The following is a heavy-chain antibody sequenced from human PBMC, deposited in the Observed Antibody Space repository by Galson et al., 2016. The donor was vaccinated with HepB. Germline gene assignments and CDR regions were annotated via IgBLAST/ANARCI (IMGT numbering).Heavy chain of an antibody. CDR1: GFTFSSYA. V-gene: IGHV3-23*01. Sequence: SLRLSCAASGFTFSSYAMNWVRQAPGKGLEWVSMISRSGGSANYVDSVKGRFTISRDNSKNRLYLQMNGLRAEDTALYYCAKDRRPGARYTNDGFDVWGQGTMVTVSS. CDR3: AKDRRPGARYTNDGFDV. J-gene: IGHJ3*01. CDR2: ISRSGGSA. D-gene: IGHD2-2*02.